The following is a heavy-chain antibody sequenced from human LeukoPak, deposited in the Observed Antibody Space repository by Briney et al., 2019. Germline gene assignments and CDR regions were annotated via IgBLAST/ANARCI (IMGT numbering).Heavy chain of an antibody. D-gene: IGHD3-10*01. Sequence: ASVKVSCKASGGTFSSYAISWVRQAPGQGLEWMGRIIPILGIANYAQKFQGRVTITADKSTSTAYMEPSSLRSEDTAVYYCARDRGYYYGSGSYSHNWFDPWGQGTLVTVSS. V-gene: IGHV1-69*04. CDR3: ARDRGYYYGSGSYSHNWFDP. J-gene: IGHJ5*02. CDR1: GGTFSSYA. CDR2: IIPILGIA.